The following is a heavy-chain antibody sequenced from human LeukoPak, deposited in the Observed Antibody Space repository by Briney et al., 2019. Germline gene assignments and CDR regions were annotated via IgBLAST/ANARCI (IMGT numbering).Heavy chain of an antibody. CDR2: IFGGGDT. CDR3: WRPNVLSSVDF. CDR1: GYTVGSNY. V-gene: IGHV3-53*01. D-gene: IGHD5/OR15-5a*01. J-gene: IGHJ4*02. Sequence: AGSLRLSCAGSGYTVGSNYMTWVRQAPGKGLEWVSLIFGGGDTRYADSVKGRFTISKDNSKNTVYLQMNSLRADDTAVYFCWRPNVLSSVDFWGQGTLVTVAS.